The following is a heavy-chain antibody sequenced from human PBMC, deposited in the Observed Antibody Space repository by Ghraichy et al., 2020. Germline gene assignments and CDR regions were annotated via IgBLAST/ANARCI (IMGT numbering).Heavy chain of an antibody. D-gene: IGHD3-16*02. Sequence: GGSLRLSCAASGFTFSSYAMSWVRQAPGKGLEWVSAISGSGGSTYYADSVKGRFTISRDNSKNTLYLQMNSLRAEDTAVYYCAKGPYDYVWGSYRYTCCDYFDYWGQGTLVTVSS. CDR1: GFTFSSYA. CDR3: AKGPYDYVWGSYRYTCCDYFDY. CDR2: ISGSGGST. J-gene: IGHJ4*02. V-gene: IGHV3-23*01.